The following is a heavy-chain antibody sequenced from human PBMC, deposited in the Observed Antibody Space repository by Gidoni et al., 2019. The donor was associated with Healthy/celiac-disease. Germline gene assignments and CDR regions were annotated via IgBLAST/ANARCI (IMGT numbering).Heavy chain of an antibody. CDR2: IYYSGST. J-gene: IGHJ4*02. V-gene: IGHV4-59*01. CDR1: GGSISSYY. CDR3: ARGRDYDYVWGSYRH. Sequence: QVQLQESGPGLVTPSETLSLTCTVSGGSISSYYWSWIRQPPGKGLEWIGYIYYSGSTNYNPSLKSRVTISVDTSKNQFSLKLSSVTAADTAVYYCARGRDYDYVWGSYRHWGQGTLVTVSS. D-gene: IGHD3-16*01.